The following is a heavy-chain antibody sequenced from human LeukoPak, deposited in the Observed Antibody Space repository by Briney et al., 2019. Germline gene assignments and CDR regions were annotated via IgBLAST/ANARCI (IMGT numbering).Heavy chain of an antibody. Sequence: PGGSLRLSCAASGFTFSSYGMHWVRQALGKGLEWVAFIRYDGSNKYYADSVKGRFTISRDNSKNTLYLQMNSLRAEDTAVYYCAKARCSSTSCYTGDWGQGTLVTVSS. J-gene: IGHJ4*02. V-gene: IGHV3-30*02. CDR1: GFTFSSYG. CDR3: AKARCSSTSCYTGD. CDR2: IRYDGSNK. D-gene: IGHD2-2*02.